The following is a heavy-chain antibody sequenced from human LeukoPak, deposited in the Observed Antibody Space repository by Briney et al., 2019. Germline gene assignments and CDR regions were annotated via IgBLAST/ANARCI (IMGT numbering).Heavy chain of an antibody. CDR3: AREYCSGGSCYQGFDF. CDR2: INPNSGST. J-gene: IGHJ4*02. Sequence: ASVKVSCKASGYXFTGYYMHWVRQAPGQGLEWMGGINPNSGSTKSAQKFQGRVTMTRDTSISTAYMELSSLTSDDTALYYCAREYCSGGSCYQGFDFWGQGTLVTVSS. D-gene: IGHD2-15*01. CDR1: GYXFTGYY. V-gene: IGHV1-2*02.